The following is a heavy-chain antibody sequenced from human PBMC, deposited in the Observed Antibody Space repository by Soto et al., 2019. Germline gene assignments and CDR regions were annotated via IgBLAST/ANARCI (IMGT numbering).Heavy chain of an antibody. D-gene: IGHD3-16*01. CDR2: IYYSGST. CDR1: GGSFSGHY. CDR3: ASFEGGWFDP. V-gene: IGHV4-34*01. J-gene: IGHJ5*02. Sequence: TSATLSLTCAVYGGSFSGHYWTWIRQPPGTGLEWIGRIYYSGSTYYNPSLTSRVTISVDRSKNQFSLKLSSVPAADTAVYYCASFEGGWFDPWGQGTLVTVSS.